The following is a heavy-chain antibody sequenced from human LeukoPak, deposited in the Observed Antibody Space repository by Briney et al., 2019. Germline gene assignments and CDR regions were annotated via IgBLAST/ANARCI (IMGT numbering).Heavy chain of an antibody. J-gene: IGHJ4*02. CDR1: GYTFTSYY. Sequence: ASVKVSCKGSGYTFTSYYMHWVRQAPGQGLEWMGAINPSGGSTSYAQKFQGRVTMTRDMSTSTGYMELSSLRSEDTAVYYCARDRRQWLAEVDYWGQGTLVTVSS. D-gene: IGHD6-19*01. CDR2: INPSGGST. V-gene: IGHV1-46*01. CDR3: ARDRRQWLAEVDY.